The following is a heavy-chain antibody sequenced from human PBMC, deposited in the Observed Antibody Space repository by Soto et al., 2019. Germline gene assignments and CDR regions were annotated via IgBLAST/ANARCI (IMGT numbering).Heavy chain of an antibody. CDR2: ISYDGSNK. CDR3: AKGRSSSWRPFDY. V-gene: IGHV3-30*18. CDR1: GFTFSSYG. D-gene: IGHD6-13*01. Sequence: QVQLVESGGGVVQPGRSLRLSCAASGFTFSSYGMHWVRQAPGKGLEWVAVISYDGSNKYYADSVKGRFTISRDNSKNTLYLQMNSLRAEDTAVYYCAKGRSSSWRPFDYWGQGTLVTVSS. J-gene: IGHJ4*02.